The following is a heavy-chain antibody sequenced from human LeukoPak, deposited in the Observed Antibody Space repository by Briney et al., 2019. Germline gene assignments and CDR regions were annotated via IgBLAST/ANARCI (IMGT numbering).Heavy chain of an antibody. J-gene: IGHJ4*02. D-gene: IGHD5-18*01. CDR2: ISYDGSNK. Sequence: PGGSLRLSCAASGLTFSSYAMHWVRQAPGKGLEWVAVISYDGSNKYYADSVKGRFTISRDNSKNTLYLQMNSLRAEDTAVYYCARATDSYGSYYFDYWGQGTLVTVSS. V-gene: IGHV3-30*04. CDR3: ARATDSYGSYYFDY. CDR1: GLTFSSYA.